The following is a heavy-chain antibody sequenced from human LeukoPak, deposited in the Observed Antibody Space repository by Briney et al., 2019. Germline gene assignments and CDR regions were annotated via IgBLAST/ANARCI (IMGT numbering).Heavy chain of an antibody. D-gene: IGHD3-16*01. CDR3: ARESMIARERKFDF. CDR2: INPSGGST. V-gene: IGHV1-46*01. Sequence: GASVKVSCKASGYPLTTYYMHWVRQAPGQGLGWVGIINPSGGSTNYAQKFQGRVTMTRDTFTSTVYMELSSLRSEDTAVYYCARESMIARERKFDFWGQGTLVTVSS. CDR1: GYPLTTYY. J-gene: IGHJ4*02.